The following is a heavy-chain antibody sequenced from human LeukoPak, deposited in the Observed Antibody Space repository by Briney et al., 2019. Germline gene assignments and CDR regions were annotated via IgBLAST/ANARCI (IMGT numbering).Heavy chain of an antibody. CDR3: AKDSRGSGSRYYGMDV. D-gene: IGHD3-10*01. CDR1: GFTFSAHW. J-gene: IGHJ6*02. CDR2: ISGDGTTT. Sequence: GGSLRLSCAASGFTFSAHWMHWVRQTPGKGLAWVSRISGDGTTTAYADSVKGRLTISRDNAKNPLYLQMNSLRAEDTALYYCAKDSRGSGSRYYGMDVWGQGTTVTVSS. V-gene: IGHV3-74*01.